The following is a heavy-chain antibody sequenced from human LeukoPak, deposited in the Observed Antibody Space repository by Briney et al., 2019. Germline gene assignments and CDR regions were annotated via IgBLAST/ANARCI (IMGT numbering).Heavy chain of an antibody. CDR1: GFTVSSNY. D-gene: IGHD5-12*01. Sequence: GVSLTLSCAASGFTVSSNYMTWIRQAPGKGLEWISIIYSSAYIYYSDSVKGRFIISRDNSKNTLYLQLNSQRAEDTAVYYCARQDPLYNGAHWVHFQHWGQGTLVTVSS. CDR3: ARQDPLYNGAHWVHFQH. CDR2: IYSSAYI. J-gene: IGHJ1*01. V-gene: IGHV3-53*01.